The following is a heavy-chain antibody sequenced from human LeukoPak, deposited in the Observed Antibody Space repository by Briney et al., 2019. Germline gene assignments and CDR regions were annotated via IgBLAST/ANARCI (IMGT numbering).Heavy chain of an antibody. CDR2: IRYDGSNK. J-gene: IGHJ4*02. CDR1: GFTFSSYG. V-gene: IGHV3-30*02. Sequence: GGPLRLSCAASGFTFSSYGMHWVRQAPGKGLEWVAFIRYDGSNKYYAESVKGRFTISRDNAKNTVYLQMNNLRAEDTALYYCGRHAYGGSPPLSWGQGALVTVSS. CDR3: GRHAYGGSPPLS. D-gene: IGHD3-10*01.